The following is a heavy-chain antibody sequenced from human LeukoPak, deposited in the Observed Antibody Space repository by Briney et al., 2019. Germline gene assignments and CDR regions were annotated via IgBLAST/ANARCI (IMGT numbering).Heavy chain of an antibody. D-gene: IGHD5-18*01. Sequence: GASVKVSCKASGYTFTSYYMHWVRQAPGQGLEWMGGIIPIFGTANYAQKFQGRVTITADKSTSTAYMELSSLRSEDTAVYYCADGYSYGYAFDIWGQGTMVTVSS. J-gene: IGHJ3*02. V-gene: IGHV1-69*06. CDR3: ADGYSYGYAFDI. CDR1: GYTFTSYY. CDR2: IIPIFGTA.